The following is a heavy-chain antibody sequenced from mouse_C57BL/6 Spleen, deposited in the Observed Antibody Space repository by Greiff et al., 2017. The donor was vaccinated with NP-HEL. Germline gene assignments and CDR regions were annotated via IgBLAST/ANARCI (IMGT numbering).Heavy chain of an antibody. V-gene: IGHV1-82*01. Sequence: VKLMESGPELVKPGASVKISCKASGYAFSSSWMNWVKQRPGKGLEWIGRIYPGDGDTNYNGKFKGKATLTADKSSSTAYMQLSSLTSEDSAVYFCARKRDDYDWFAYWGQGTLVTVSA. CDR2: IYPGDGDT. D-gene: IGHD2-4*01. CDR1: GYAFSSSW. CDR3: ARKRDDYDWFAY. J-gene: IGHJ3*01.